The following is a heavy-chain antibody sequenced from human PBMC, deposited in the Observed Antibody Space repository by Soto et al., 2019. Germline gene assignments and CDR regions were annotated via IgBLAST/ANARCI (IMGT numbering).Heavy chain of an antibody. CDR3: ARDSEYGGYKYPPCFDY. Sequence: SVKVSCKASGGTFSSYTISWVRQAPGQGLEWMGRIIPILGIANYAQKFQGRVTITADKSTSTAYMELSSLRSEDTAVYYCARDSEYGGYKYPPCFDYWGQGTLVTVSS. J-gene: IGHJ4*02. V-gene: IGHV1-69*04. CDR1: GGTFSSYT. D-gene: IGHD5-12*01. CDR2: IIPILGIA.